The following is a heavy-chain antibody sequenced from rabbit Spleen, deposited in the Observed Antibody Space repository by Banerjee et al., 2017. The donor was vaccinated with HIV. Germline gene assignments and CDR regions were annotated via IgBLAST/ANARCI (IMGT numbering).Heavy chain of an antibody. Sequence: QEQLKETGGGLVQPGGSLKLSCKASGFTLSSYYMNWVRQAPGKGLEWIACIDTGSSGFTYFANWAKGRFTISKTSSTTVTLQMTSLTAADTATYFCARDTGTSFSTYGMDLWCPGTLVTVS. J-gene: IGHJ6*01. CDR1: GFTLSSYYM. V-gene: IGHV1S45*01. D-gene: IGHD8-1*01. CDR3: ARDTGTSFSTYGMDL. CDR2: IDTGSSGFT.